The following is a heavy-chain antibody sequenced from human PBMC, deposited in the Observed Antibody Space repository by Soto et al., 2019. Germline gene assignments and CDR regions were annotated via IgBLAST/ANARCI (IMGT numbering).Heavy chain of an antibody. Sequence: QVQLQESGPGLVKPSQTLSLTCTVSGGSISSGGYYWSWIRQHPGKVLEWIGYIYYSGSTYYNPPLKSRVTISVDTSKNQFSLKLSSVTAADTAVYYCARGSVVGAIRADAFDIWGQGTMVTVSS. D-gene: IGHD1-26*01. CDR3: ARGSVVGAIRADAFDI. J-gene: IGHJ3*02. CDR2: IYYSGST. CDR1: GGSISSGGYY. V-gene: IGHV4-31*03.